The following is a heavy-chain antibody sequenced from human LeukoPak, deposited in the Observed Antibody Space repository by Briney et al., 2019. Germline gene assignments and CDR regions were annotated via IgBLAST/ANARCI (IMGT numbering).Heavy chain of an antibody. Sequence: PSETLSLTCTVSSGSITSGDYYWRWVRQPPGKGLEWIGYIYYSGNTYYNPSLTSRVTMSIDTSENHFSLKLTSVTAADTALYYCARSEASAGPLTFELWGPGTMVIVSA. CDR1: SGSITSGDYY. V-gene: IGHV4-30-4*01. CDR3: ARSEASAGPLTFEL. D-gene: IGHD6-25*01. CDR2: IYYSGNT. J-gene: IGHJ3*01.